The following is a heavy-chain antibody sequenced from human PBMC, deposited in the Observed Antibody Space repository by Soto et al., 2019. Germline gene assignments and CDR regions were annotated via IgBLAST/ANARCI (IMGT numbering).Heavy chain of an antibody. Sequence: EVQLVESGGGLVQPGRSLRLSCAASGFTFDDYAMHWVRQAPGKGLEWVSGISWHSGSIDYADSVKGRFTISRDNAKNSLYLQMNSLRPEDTALYYCAKDYYDSSGHWGQGTLVTVSS. D-gene: IGHD3-22*01. CDR2: ISWHSGSI. V-gene: IGHV3-9*01. J-gene: IGHJ4*02. CDR1: GFTFDDYA. CDR3: AKDYYDSSGH.